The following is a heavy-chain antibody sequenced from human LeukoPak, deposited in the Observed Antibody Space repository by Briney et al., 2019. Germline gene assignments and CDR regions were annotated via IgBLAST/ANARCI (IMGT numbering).Heavy chain of an antibody. CDR2: IYYSGST. CDR3: ARDPGSSWYRPYYYYYGMDV. J-gene: IGHJ6*02. CDR1: GGSISSSSYY. V-gene: IGHV4-39*07. Sequence: SETLSLTCTVSGGSISSSSYYWGWIRQPPGKGLEWIGSIYYSGSTYYNPSLKSRVTISVDTSKNQFSLKLSSVTAADTAVYYCARDPGSSWYRPYYYYYGMDVWGQGTTVTVSS. D-gene: IGHD6-13*01.